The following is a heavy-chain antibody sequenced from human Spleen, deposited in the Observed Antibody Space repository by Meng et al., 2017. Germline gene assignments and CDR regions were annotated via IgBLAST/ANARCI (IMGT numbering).Heavy chain of an antibody. V-gene: IGHV3-48*04. J-gene: IGHJ6*02. CDR1: GFTFSSYA. CDR3: ARGLNYYYGMDV. Sequence: GESLKISCAASGFTFSSYAMNWVRQAPGKGLEWLAHISSSTTTIYYADSVKGRFTISRDNAENSLYLQMNRLRAEDTAVYYCARGLNYYYGMDVWGQGTTVTVSS. D-gene: IGHD3/OR15-3a*01. CDR2: ISSSTTTI.